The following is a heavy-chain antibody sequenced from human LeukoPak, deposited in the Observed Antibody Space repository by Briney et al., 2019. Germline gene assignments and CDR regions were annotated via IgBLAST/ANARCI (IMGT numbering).Heavy chain of an antibody. Sequence: PGGSLRLSCAASGFTFDDYAMPWVRHAPGKGLEWVSLISWDGGSTYYADSVKGRFTISRDNSKNSLYLQMNSLRAEDTALYYCAKDISSATWYGSGSYSEGHAFDIWGQGTMVTVSS. CDR3: AKDISSATWYGSGSYSEGHAFDI. CDR2: ISWDGGST. CDR1: GFTFDDYA. D-gene: IGHD3-10*01. J-gene: IGHJ3*02. V-gene: IGHV3-43D*03.